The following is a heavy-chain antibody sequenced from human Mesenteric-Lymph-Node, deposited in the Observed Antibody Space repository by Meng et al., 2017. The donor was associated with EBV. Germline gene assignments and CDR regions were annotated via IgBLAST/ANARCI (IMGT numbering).Heavy chain of an antibody. CDR2: IFSSGST. CDR1: GGSVNSGSYY. Sequence: QVQLQDAGPGLVKPSETLSLTCPVSGGSVNSGSYYWSWIRQPPGKGLQWIGYIFSSGSTNYNPSFKSRVTISVDMSKNHFSLRLTSVTPADTAVYYCARGYGSGSYRYFDYWGQGTLVTVSS. CDR3: ARGYGSGSYRYFDY. D-gene: IGHD3-10*01. V-gene: IGHV4-61*03. J-gene: IGHJ4*02.